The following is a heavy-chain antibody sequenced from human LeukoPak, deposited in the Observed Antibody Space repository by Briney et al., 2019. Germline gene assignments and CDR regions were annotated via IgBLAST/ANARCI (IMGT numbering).Heavy chain of an antibody. CDR2: IIPILGIA. Sequence: SVKVSCKASGGAFSSYAISWVRQAPGQGLEWMGRIIPILGIANYAQKFQGRVTITADKSTSTAYMELSSLRSEDTAVYYCARDGSSGWNGFDYWGQGTLVTVSS. D-gene: IGHD6-19*01. CDR3: ARDGSSGWNGFDY. J-gene: IGHJ4*02. CDR1: GGAFSSYA. V-gene: IGHV1-69*04.